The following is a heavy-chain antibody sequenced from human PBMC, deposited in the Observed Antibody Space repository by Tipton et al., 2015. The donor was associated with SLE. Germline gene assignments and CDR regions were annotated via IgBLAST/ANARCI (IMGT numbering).Heavy chain of an antibody. V-gene: IGHV4-59*01. CDR2: IYYSGST. CDR3: ARDQVGVADFDY. D-gene: IGHD3-16*01. CDR1: DGSISSYY. Sequence: TLSLTCTVSDGSISSYYWNWFRQPPGKGLEWIGYIYYSGSTNYNPSLKSRVTISVDTSKTQFSLKLSSVTAADTAVYFCARDQVGVADFDYWGQGTLVTVSS. J-gene: IGHJ4*02.